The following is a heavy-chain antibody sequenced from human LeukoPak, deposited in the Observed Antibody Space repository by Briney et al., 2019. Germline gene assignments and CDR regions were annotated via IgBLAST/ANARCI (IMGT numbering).Heavy chain of an antibody. CDR2: ISSSGSTI. J-gene: IGHJ4*02. D-gene: IGHD3-22*01. CDR3: ARVLREYYYDSSGYFDY. CDR1: GFTFSDYY. V-gene: IGHV3-11*01. Sequence: GGSLRLSCAASGFTFSDYYMSWIRQAPGKGLEWVSYISSSGSTIYYADSVKGRFTISRDNSKNTLYLQMNSLRAEDTAVYYCARVLREYYYDSSGYFDYWGQGTLVTVSS.